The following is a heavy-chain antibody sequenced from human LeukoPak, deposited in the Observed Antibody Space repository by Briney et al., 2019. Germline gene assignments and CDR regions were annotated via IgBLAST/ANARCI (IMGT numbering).Heavy chain of an antibody. J-gene: IGHJ1*01. CDR1: GFTFSSYA. V-gene: IGHV3-73*01. CDR2: IRSKANSYAT. CDR3: TTTRSSGWYLWYFQH. D-gene: IGHD6-19*01. Sequence: GGSLRLSCAASGFTFSSYAMSWVRQAPGKGLEWVGRIRSKANSYATAYAASVKGRFTISRDDSKNTAYLQMNSLKTEDTAVYYCTTTRSSGWYLWYFQHWGQGTLVTVSS.